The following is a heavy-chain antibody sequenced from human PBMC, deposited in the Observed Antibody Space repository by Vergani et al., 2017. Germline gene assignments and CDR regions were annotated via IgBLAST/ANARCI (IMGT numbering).Heavy chain of an antibody. CDR2: ISSNGGST. Sequence: EVQLVESGGGLVQPGGSLRLSCSASGFTFSSYALHWVRPAPGKGLEYVSAISSNGGSTYYADSVKGRFTSSRDNSKNTLYLQMSSLRAEDTAVYYCVKDHSRLRYFDWLLADYFDYWGQGTLVTVSS. V-gene: IGHV3-64D*06. CDR1: GFTFSSYA. CDR3: VKDHSRLRYFDWLLADYFDY. J-gene: IGHJ4*02. D-gene: IGHD3-9*01.